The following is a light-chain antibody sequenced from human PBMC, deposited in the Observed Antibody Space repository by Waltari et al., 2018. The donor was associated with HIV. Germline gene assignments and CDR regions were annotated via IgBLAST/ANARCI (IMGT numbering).Light chain of an antibody. J-gene: IGLJ2*01. CDR1: NNDIGTYNY. CDR2: EVS. CDR3: SSYSTATNVA. V-gene: IGLV2-14*01. Sequence: QSALTQPASVSGSPGQSITISCTGTNNDIGTYNYVSWYQQSPGKAPRLLIYEVSYRPSGISSRFSASKSGNTASLTISGLQAEDEADYYCSSYSTATNVAFGGGTKLTVL.